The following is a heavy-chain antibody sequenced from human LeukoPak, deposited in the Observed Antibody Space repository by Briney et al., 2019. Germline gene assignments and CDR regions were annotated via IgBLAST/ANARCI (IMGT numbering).Heavy chain of an antibody. CDR3: ARGDDYGGNCFDY. J-gene: IGHJ4*02. V-gene: IGHV4-39*01. CDR1: GGSISSYY. D-gene: IGHD4-23*01. CDR2: IYYSGST. Sequence: SETLSLTCTVSGGSISSYYWGWIRRPPGKGLEWIGSIYYSGSTYYNPSLKSRVTISVDTSKNQFSLKLSSVTAADTAVYYCARGDDYGGNCFDYWGQGTLVTVSS.